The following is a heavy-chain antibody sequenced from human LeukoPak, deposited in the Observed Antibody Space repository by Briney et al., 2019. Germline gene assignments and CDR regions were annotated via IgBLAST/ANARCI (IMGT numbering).Heavy chain of an antibody. J-gene: IGHJ5*02. V-gene: IGHV4-34*01. CDR2: INHSGST. D-gene: IGHD3-3*01. CDR3: ARGVYDFWSGWWFDP. Sequence: SETLSLTCAVYGGSFSGYYWSWIRQPPGKGLEWIGEINHSGSTNYNPSLKSRVTISVDTSKNQFSLKLSSVTAADTAVYYCARGVYDFWSGWWFDPWGQGTLVTVSS. CDR1: GGSFSGYY.